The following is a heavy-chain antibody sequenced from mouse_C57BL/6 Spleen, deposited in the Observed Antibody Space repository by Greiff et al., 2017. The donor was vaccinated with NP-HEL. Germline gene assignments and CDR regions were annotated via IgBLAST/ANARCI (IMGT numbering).Heavy chain of an antibody. CDR3: WIYYDYDYFDY. V-gene: IGHV1-59*01. Sequence: VQLQQPGAELVRPGTSVKLSCKASGYTFTSYWMHWVKQRPGQGLEWIGVIDPSDSYTNYNQKFKGKATLTVDTSSSTAYMQLSSLTSEDSAVYYCWIYYDYDYFDYWGQGTTLTVSS. J-gene: IGHJ2*01. CDR2: IDPSDSYT. D-gene: IGHD2-4*01. CDR1: GYTFTSYW.